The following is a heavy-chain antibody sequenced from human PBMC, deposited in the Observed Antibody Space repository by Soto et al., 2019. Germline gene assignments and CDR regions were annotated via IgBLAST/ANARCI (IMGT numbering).Heavy chain of an antibody. CDR2: ISVGGDRK. CDR1: GFSVSSYS. J-gene: IGHJ4*02. D-gene: IGHD3-16*01. CDR3: SRWDGYGDY. V-gene: IGHV3-23*01. Sequence: GGSLRLCCAASGFSVSSYSMTWVRQAPGKGLEYVSGISVGGDRKFYADSVKGRFTVSRGNSKNILYLQMDSLRVDDTAIYYCSRWDGYGDYWGQGTLVTVSS.